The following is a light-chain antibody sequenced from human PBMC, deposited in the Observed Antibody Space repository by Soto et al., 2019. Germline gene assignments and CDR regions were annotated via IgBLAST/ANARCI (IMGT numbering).Light chain of an antibody. V-gene: IGLV1-40*01. CDR1: SANIGAGHD. J-gene: IGLJ1*01. Sequence: QSVLTQPPSVSGSPGQRVSVSCAWGSANIGAGHDVHWYQQRPGTAPKLLIFGNINRPSGVPDRFSGSKSGTSTSLAITGLQAEDEGDYYCQSYDSTLSARYVFGTGTKVTVL. CDR3: QSYDSTLSARYV. CDR2: GNI.